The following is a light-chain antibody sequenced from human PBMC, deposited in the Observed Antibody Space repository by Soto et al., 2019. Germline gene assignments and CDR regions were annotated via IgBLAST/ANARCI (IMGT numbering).Light chain of an antibody. Sequence: EIVLTQSPGTLSLSPGERASVSCRASQSVSSSYLACYQQKPGQAPRLLIFAASSRATGIPDRFNGRGSGTDFTLTITRLEPEDFAVYYCQQYGSSPYTFGQGTKLEIK. CDR3: QQYGSSPYT. CDR2: AAS. V-gene: IGKV3-20*01. J-gene: IGKJ2*01. CDR1: QSVSSSY.